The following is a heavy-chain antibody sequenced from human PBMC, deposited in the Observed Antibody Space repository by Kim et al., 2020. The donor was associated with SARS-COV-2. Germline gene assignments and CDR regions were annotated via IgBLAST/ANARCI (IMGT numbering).Heavy chain of an antibody. V-gene: IGHV3-30*18. D-gene: IGHD3-10*01. CDR3: AKAVLRGVNYYYYGMDV. Sequence: GGSLRLSCAASGFTFNTYGMYWVRQAPGKGLEWVAVISYDGSNKYYADSVKGRFTISRDNSKNKLYLQMNSLRAEDTAVYYCAKAVLRGVNYYYYGMDVWGQGTTVTVSS. CDR2: ISYDGSNK. J-gene: IGHJ6*02. CDR1: GFTFNTYG.